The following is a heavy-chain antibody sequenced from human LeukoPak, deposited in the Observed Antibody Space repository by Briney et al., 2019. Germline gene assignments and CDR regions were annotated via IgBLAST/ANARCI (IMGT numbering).Heavy chain of an antibody. CDR3: ARGLNRYYFDY. D-gene: IGHD3-16*01. Sequence: ASETLSLTCTVSGGSTSSYYWSWIRQPPGKGLEWIGYIYYSGSTNYNPSLKSRVTISVDTSKNQFSLKLSSVTAADTAVYYCARGLNRYYFDYWGQGTLVTVSS. J-gene: IGHJ4*02. CDR2: IYYSGST. CDR1: GGSTSSYY. V-gene: IGHV4-59*01.